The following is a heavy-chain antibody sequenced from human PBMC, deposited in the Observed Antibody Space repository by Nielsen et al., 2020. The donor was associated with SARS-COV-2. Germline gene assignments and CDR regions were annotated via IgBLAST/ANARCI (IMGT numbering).Heavy chain of an antibody. Sequence: LSLTCAASGFTFSSYWMSWVRQAPGKGLEWVANIKQDGSEKYYVDSVKGRFTISRDNAKNSLYLQMNSLRAEDTAVYYCAREMDSSGWYASDYWGQGTLVTVSS. CDR3: AREMDSSGWYASDY. D-gene: IGHD6-19*01. V-gene: IGHV3-7*05. CDR2: IKQDGSEK. J-gene: IGHJ4*02. CDR1: GFTFSSYW.